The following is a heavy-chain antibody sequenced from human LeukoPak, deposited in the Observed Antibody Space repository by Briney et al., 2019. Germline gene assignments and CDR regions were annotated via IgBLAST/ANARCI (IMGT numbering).Heavy chain of an antibody. J-gene: IGHJ3*02. D-gene: IGHD3-22*01. V-gene: IGHV4-59*08. CDR1: GGSISSYY. CDR3: ARLYYGSAFDI. Sequence: SETLSLTCTVSGGSISSYYWSWIRQPPGKGLEWIGYIYYSGSTNYNPSLKSRVTISVDTSKNQFSLKLSSVTAADTAVYYCARLYYGSAFDIWGQGTMVTVSS. CDR2: IYYSGST.